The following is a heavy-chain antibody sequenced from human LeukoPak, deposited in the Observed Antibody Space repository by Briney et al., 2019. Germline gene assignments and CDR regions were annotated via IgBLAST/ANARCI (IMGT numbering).Heavy chain of an antibody. CDR2: ISGSSSYI. Sequence: GGSLRLSCAASGFTFSSYSMNWVRQAPGKGLEWVSSISGSSSYIYYADSVKGRFTISRDNAKNSLYLQMNSLRAEDTAVYYCARDKQWLVGYFDYWGQGTLVTVSS. CDR3: ARDKQWLVGYFDY. D-gene: IGHD6-19*01. V-gene: IGHV3-21*01. CDR1: GFTFSSYS. J-gene: IGHJ4*02.